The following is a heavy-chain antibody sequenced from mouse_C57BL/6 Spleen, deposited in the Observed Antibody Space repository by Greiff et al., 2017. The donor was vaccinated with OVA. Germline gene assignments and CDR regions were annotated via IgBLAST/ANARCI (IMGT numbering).Heavy chain of an antibody. J-gene: IGHJ1*03. CDR3: ARTGPYYYGGLDWYFDV. CDR1: GFTFSSYT. Sequence: EVKLVESGGGLVKPGGSLKLSCAASGFTFSSYTMSWVRQTPEKRLEWVGTISGGGGNTYYPDSVKGRFTISRDNAKNTLYLQMSGLRSEDTALYDCARTGPYYYGGLDWYFDVWGTGTTVTVSS. V-gene: IGHV5-9*01. D-gene: IGHD1-1*01. CDR2: ISGGGGNT.